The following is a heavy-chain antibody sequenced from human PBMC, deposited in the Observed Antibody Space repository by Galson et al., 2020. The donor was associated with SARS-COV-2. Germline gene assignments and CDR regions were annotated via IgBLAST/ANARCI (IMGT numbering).Heavy chain of an antibody. D-gene: IGHD5-18*01. CDR2: ISGTSTNI. CDR3: TRERGYSYGYSDY. J-gene: IGHJ4*02. CDR1: GFTFSSYS. V-gene: IGHV3-21*06. Sequence: NSGGSLRLSCAASGFTFSSYSMNWVRQAPGKGLEWVSSISGTSTNIYYADSVKGRFTISRYNAKNSLYLQMNSLGTEDTAVYYCTRERGYSYGYSDYWGQGTLVTVSS.